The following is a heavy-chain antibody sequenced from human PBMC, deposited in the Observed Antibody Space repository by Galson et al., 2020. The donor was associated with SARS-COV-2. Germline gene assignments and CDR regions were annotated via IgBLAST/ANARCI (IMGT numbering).Heavy chain of an antibody. V-gene: IGHV4-38-2*02. Sequence: SETLSLTCTVSGYSISSGYYWGWIRQPPGKGLEWIGSIYHSGSTYYNPSLKSRVTISVDTSKNQFSLKLSSVTAADTAVYYCARGGMIVVAGLIDYWGQGTLVTVSS. CDR1: GYSISSGYY. CDR2: IYHSGST. D-gene: IGHD3-22*01. J-gene: IGHJ4*02. CDR3: ARGGMIVVAGLIDY.